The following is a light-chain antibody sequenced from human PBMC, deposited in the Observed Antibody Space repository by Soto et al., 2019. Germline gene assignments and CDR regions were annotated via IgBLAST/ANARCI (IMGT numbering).Light chain of an antibody. Sequence: DIVMTQSPDSLAPSLGERATINCKSSRSVLSSSKNKNFLAWYQQKPRQPPRLLIYWASTRESGVPDRFSGSGSGTDFTLTISSLQAKDVAVYYCQQYYSSPFSFGPGTKVEIK. CDR1: RSVLSSSKNKNF. CDR3: QQYYSSPFS. V-gene: IGKV4-1*01. CDR2: WAS. J-gene: IGKJ3*01.